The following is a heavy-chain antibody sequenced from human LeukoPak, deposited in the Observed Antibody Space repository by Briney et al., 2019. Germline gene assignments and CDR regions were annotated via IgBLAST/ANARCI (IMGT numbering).Heavy chain of an antibody. D-gene: IGHD5-24*01. Sequence: GSLRLSCAASGFTFSSYSMSWVRQAPGKGLEWIGSIYYSGSTYYNPSLKSRPTLSLDTSKTQFSLKVNSVTAANTAVYYCRYEMEPTPYYFDSWGQGTLVTVSS. V-gene: IGHV4-38-2*01. CDR2: IYYSGST. CDR1: GFTFSSYS. CDR3: RYEMEPTPYYFDS. J-gene: IGHJ4*02.